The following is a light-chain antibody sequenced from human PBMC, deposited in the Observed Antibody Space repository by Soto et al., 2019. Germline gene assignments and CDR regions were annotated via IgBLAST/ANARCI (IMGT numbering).Light chain of an antibody. V-gene: IGKV3-20*01. CDR1: QSVSSSY. CDR2: GAS. CDR3: QQYGSSSIT. Sequence: EIVLTQSPGTLSLSPGERATLSCSASQSVSSSYLAWYQQKPGQAPRLLIYGASSRATGIPDRFSGSGSGTGFTLTISRLEPEDFAVYYCQQYGSSSITFGQGTRLEIK. J-gene: IGKJ5*01.